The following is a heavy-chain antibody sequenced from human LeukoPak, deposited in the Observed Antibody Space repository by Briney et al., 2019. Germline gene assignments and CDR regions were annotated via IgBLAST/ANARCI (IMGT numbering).Heavy chain of an antibody. CDR3: ARAPAAQKYYFDY. J-gene: IGHJ4*02. CDR1: GFTFSSYA. Sequence: GGSLRLSCAASGFTFSSYAMHWVRQAPGKGLEWVAVISYDGSNKYYADSVKGRFTISRDNSKNTLYLQMNSLRAEDTAVYYRARAPAAQKYYFDYWGQGTLVTVSS. V-gene: IGHV3-30-3*01. D-gene: IGHD6-25*01. CDR2: ISYDGSNK.